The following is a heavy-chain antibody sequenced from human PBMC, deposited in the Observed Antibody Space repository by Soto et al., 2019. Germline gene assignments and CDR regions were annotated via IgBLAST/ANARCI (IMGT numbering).Heavy chain of an antibody. CDR2: IYYSGST. D-gene: IGHD2-15*01. Sequence: QLQLQESGPGLVKPSETLSLTCTVSGGSISSSSYYWGWIRQPPGKGLEWIGSIYYSGSTYYNPSLKSRVTISVDTSKNQFSLKLSSVTAADTAVYYCARHGALAGGHHHDNWFDPWGQGTLVTVSS. J-gene: IGHJ5*02. V-gene: IGHV4-39*01. CDR3: ARHGALAGGHHHDNWFDP. CDR1: GGSISSSSYY.